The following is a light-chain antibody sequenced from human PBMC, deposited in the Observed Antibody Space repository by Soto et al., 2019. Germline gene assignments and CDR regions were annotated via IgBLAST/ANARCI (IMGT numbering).Light chain of an antibody. CDR2: DAS. J-gene: IGKJ4*01. Sequence: EIVLTQSPATLSLSTGERATLSCRASQSVSSYLAWYQQKPGQAPRLLIYDASNRATGIPARFSGSGSGTDFTLTISSLETEDFAVYYCQQRSNWPLLTFGGGTKVEIK. V-gene: IGKV3-11*01. CDR1: QSVSSY. CDR3: QQRSNWPLLT.